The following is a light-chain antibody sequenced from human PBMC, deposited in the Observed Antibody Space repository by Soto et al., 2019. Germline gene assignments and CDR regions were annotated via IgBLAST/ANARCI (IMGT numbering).Light chain of an antibody. CDR1: SSNIGNNY. J-gene: IGLJ2*01. Sequence: QSVLTQSPSVSAAPGQKVTISCSGSSSNIGNNYVSWYQHLPGTAPKLLIYDNNKRPAGIPDRFSGSKSGTSGTLDITGLQTEDEGDYYCATWDASLPGEVFGGGTQLTVL. V-gene: IGLV1-51*01. CDR2: DNN. CDR3: ATWDASLPGEV.